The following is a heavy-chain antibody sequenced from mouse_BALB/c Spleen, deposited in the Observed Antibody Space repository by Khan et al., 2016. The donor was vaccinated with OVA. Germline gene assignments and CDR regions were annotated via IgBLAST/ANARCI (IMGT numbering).Heavy chain of an antibody. D-gene: IGHD2-3*01. V-gene: IGHV5-12-2*01. CDR1: GFTFSSYT. CDR3: ERPKKKEYDDVMDY. CDR2: ITKGGGNT. Sequence: EVPLVESGGDLVQPGGSLKLSCAASGFTFSSYTMSWVRQTPEKRLEWVAFITKGGGNTYYQETRKGRITVTRDNAKKTQYQQMNSLKAEDTAMYYCERPKKKEYDDVMDYWGQGTTGTVAS. J-gene: IGHJ4*01.